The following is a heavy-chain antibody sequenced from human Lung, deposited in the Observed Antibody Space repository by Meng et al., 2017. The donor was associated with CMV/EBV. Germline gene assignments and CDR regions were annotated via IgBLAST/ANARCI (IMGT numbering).Heavy chain of an antibody. V-gene: IGHV3-21*01. D-gene: IGHD3-3*01. CDR2: ITGDSTYK. Sequence: GGSLRLXCAASGFTFGSHSMNWVRQAPGKGLEWVSSITGDSTYKHYADSLKGRFTISRDNAKNSLYLQMNSLRAEDTAVYYCARDSDDYDFWSAYYTDAFDVXGQGXMVTVSS. CDR3: ARDSDDYDFWSAYYTDAFDV. CDR1: GFTFGSHS. J-gene: IGHJ3*01.